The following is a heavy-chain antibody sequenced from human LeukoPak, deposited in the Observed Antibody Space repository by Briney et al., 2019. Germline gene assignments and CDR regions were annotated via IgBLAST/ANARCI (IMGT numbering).Heavy chain of an antibody. J-gene: IGHJ3*02. V-gene: IGHV4-59*08. CDR1: GGSISSYQ. D-gene: IGHD2-21*01. CDR3: ARRQYSDAFDI. Sequence: SETLSLTCTVSGGSISSYQWTWIRQPPGKGLEWIGYIYYSGSTNYNPSLKSRVTISVDTSKNQFSLKLSSVTAADTAVYYCARRQYSDAFDIWGQGTMVTVSS. CDR2: IYYSGST.